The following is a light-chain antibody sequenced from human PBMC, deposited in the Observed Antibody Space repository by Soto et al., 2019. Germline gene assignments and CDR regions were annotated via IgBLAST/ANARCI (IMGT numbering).Light chain of an antibody. V-gene: IGKV1-27*01. CDR3: QKYNSAPFT. CDR1: QGISNY. J-gene: IGKJ3*01. Sequence: DIQMTQSPSSLSASVGDRVTITCRASQGISNYLAWFQQKPGKVPKLLIYAASTLQIGVPSRFSGSGAGTDFTLTISRLQREDVAIYYCQKYNSAPFTFGPGTKVDIK. CDR2: AAS.